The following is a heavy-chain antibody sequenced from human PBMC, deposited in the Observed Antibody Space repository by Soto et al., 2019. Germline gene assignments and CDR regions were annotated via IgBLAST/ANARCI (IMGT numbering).Heavy chain of an antibody. J-gene: IGHJ4*02. V-gene: IGHV3-74*01. CDR3: AKILIRLIVVVPAAISGLDY. CDR1: GFNFSRFW. Sequence: GGSLRLSCTASGFNFSRFWTHWVRQVPGRGLVWVSHINSDGSRTSYADSVKGRFTISRDNAKNTLYLQMNSLRAGDTAVYYCAKILIRLIVVVPAAISGLDYWGQGTLVTVSS. CDR2: INSDGSRT. D-gene: IGHD2-2*02.